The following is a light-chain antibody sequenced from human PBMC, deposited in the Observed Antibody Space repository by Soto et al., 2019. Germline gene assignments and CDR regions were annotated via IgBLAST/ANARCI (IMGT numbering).Light chain of an antibody. CDR3: QHYVTSLTT. J-gene: IGKJ1*01. CDR1: QSVNSNY. CDR2: GAS. V-gene: IGKV3-20*01. Sequence: EIVLTQSPGTLSLSPGERATLSCGASQSVNSNYLAWYQQKPGQAPRLLIFGASIRVKGIPDRFIGSGSGTDYTLTISRLEPEDFAVYYCQHYVTSLTTFGQGTKVEVK.